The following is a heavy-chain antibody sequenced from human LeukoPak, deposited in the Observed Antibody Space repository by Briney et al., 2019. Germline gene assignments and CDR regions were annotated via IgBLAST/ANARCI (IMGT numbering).Heavy chain of an antibody. D-gene: IGHD6-13*01. V-gene: IGHV3-48*04. CDR2: INTSSTTI. Sequence: GGSLRLSCAASGFTFSIYAMSWVRQAPGRGLEWVSYINTSSTTIYYADSVKGRFTTSRDNAKNSLFLQMNSLRAEDTAVYYCARDLIAATEYWGQGTLVTVSS. CDR1: GFTFSIYA. J-gene: IGHJ4*02. CDR3: ARDLIAATEY.